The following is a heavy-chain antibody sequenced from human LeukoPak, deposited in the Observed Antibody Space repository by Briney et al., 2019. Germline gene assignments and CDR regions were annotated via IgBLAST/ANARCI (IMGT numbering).Heavy chain of an antibody. CDR2: INSDGSST. Sequence: GGSLRLSCAASGFTFSSYWMHWVRHAPGKGLVWVSRINSDGSSTSYADSVKGRFTISRDNAKNTLYLQMNSLRAEDTAVYYCARSPGGYESFDYWGQGTLVTVSS. J-gene: IGHJ4*02. CDR1: GFTFSSYW. D-gene: IGHD5-12*01. CDR3: ARSPGGYESFDY. V-gene: IGHV3-74*01.